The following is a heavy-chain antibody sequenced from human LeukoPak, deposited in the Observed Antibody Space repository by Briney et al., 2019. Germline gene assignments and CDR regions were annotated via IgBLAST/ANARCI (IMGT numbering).Heavy chain of an antibody. CDR1: GGSISSSSYY. CDR3: ARLGVIPEAYYFDY. Sequence: SQTLSLTCTVSGGSISSSSYYWGWIRQPPGKGLEWIGSIYYSGSTYYNPSLKSRVTISVDTSKNQFSLKLSSVTAADTAVYYCARLGVIPEAYYFDYWGQGTLVTVSS. CDR2: IYYSGST. J-gene: IGHJ4*02. V-gene: IGHV4-39*01. D-gene: IGHD3-22*01.